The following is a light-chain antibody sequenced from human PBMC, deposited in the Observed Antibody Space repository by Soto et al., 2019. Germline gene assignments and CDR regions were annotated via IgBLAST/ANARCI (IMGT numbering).Light chain of an antibody. CDR3: QQRSNLPPT. V-gene: IGKV3-11*01. J-gene: IGKJ5*01. CDR1: QFIDRY. Sequence: EIVLTQSPATLSFSPGERANPSCRASQFIDRYLAWYRQIPGQAPRLLIYDASNRATGIPDRFSGGGSGTDFTLTISSLEPEDFAVYYCQQRSNLPPTFGQGTRLEIK. CDR2: DAS.